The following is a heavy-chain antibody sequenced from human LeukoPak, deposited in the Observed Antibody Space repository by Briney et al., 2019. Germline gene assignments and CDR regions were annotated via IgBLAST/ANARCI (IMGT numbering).Heavy chain of an antibody. CDR1: GFTFDDYG. CDR2: ISGSGGST. D-gene: IGHD3-10*01. Sequence: PGGSLRLSCAASGFTFDDYGMSWVRQAPGKGLEWVSAISGSGGSTYYADSVKGRFTISRDNSKNSLYLQMNSLRAEDTAVYYCAKDYYGSGSDAFDIWGQGTMVTVSS. CDR3: AKDYYGSGSDAFDI. V-gene: IGHV3-23*01. J-gene: IGHJ3*02.